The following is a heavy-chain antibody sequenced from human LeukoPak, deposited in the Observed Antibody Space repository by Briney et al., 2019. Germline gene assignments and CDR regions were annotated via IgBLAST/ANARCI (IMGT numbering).Heavy chain of an antibody. CDR2: INHSGST. CDR1: GGSVTGGGYY. D-gene: IGHD3-22*01. J-gene: IGHJ4*02. Sequence: PSETLSLTCSVSGGSVTGGGYYWSWIRQPPGKGLEWIGEINHSGSTNYNPSLKSRVTISVNTSKNQFSLKLSSVTAADTAVYFCARGPPTDYYDSSGFYYVFDYWGQGTLVTVSS. V-gene: IGHV4-34*01. CDR3: ARGPPTDYYDSSGFYYVFDY.